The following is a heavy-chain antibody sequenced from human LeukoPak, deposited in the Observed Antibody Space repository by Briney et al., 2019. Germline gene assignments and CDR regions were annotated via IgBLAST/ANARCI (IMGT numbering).Heavy chain of an antibody. Sequence: GGSLRLSCAASGFILSNHWMTWVRQAPGKGPEWVANVNKDGSEKYYVDSVKGRFTISRDTAKNSLYLQMNNLRAEDTALYYCARNNGMDVWGQGTTVTVSS. D-gene: IGHD1/OR15-1a*01. CDR1: GFILSNHW. V-gene: IGHV3-7*03. CDR3: ARNNGMDV. J-gene: IGHJ6*02. CDR2: VNKDGSEK.